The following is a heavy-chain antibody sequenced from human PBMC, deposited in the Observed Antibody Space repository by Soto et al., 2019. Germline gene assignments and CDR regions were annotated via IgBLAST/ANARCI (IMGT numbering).Heavy chain of an antibody. Sequence: SVKVSCKASGGTFSSYRINWVRQAPGQGLEWVGGIVPIYRTADYAQKFQGRVTITADEPARTSYMELRSLKSQDTAVYYCVRDSGAKLSSSWGQGTLVTV. CDR1: GGTFSSYR. D-gene: IGHD6-13*01. V-gene: IGHV1-69*13. CDR3: VRDSGAKLSSS. CDR2: IVPIYRTA. J-gene: IGHJ4*02.